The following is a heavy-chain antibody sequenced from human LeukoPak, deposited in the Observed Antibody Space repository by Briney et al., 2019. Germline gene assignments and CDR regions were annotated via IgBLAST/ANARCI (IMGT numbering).Heavy chain of an antibody. CDR2: IIPMLGIP. CDR1: GDTSRSYT. J-gene: IGHJ4*02. CDR3: ARGWADYYDSSGYYYYFDY. V-gene: IGHV1-69*02. D-gene: IGHD3-22*01. Sequence: ASGKVSCKASGDTSRSYTISWVRQAPGQGLEWRGRIIPMLGIPNYAQKFQGRVTITADRSTSTAYMELSGLRSEDTAVYYCARGWADYYDSSGYYYYFDYWGQGTLVTVSS.